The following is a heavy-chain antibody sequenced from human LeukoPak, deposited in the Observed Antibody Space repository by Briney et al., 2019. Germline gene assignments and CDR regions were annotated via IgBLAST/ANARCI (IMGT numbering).Heavy chain of an antibody. CDR1: GGSFSGYY. V-gene: IGHV4-34*01. CDR3: ARGGLMVYAVRVQNDVFDI. Sequence: PSETLSLTCAVYGGSFSGYYWSWIRQPPGKGLEWIGEINHSGSTNYNPSLKSRVTISVDTSKNQFSLKLSSVTAAGTAVYYCARGGLMVYAVRVQNDVFDIWGQGTMVTVSS. D-gene: IGHD2-8*01. CDR2: INHSGST. J-gene: IGHJ3*02.